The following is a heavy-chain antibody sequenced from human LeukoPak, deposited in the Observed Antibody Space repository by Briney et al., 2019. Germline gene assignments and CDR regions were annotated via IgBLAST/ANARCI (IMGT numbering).Heavy chain of an antibody. J-gene: IGHJ4*02. Sequence: PGGSLRLSCVASGFTFSDFWMHWVRQVPGKGLISVSRIKGYGDTTTYADSVKGRFTISRDNAKNTLYLQMNWLRAEDTAVYYCASEMNLRFSWGQGTLVTVSS. CDR2: IKGYGDTT. D-gene: IGHD3-3*01. V-gene: IGHV3-74*03. CDR3: ASEMNLRFS. CDR1: GFTFSDFW.